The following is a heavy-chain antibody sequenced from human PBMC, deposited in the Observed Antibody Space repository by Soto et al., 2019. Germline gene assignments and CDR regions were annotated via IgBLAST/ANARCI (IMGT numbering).Heavy chain of an antibody. CDR2: INAGYGNT. CDR3: ARDTGDGTFDF. D-gene: IGHD7-27*01. J-gene: IGHJ4*02. Sequence: ASVKVSCKVSGYTLTELSMHWVRQAPGQRLEWMGWINAGYGNTKSSQKFQDRVTISRDTSASTAYMELTSLRSEDTAVYYCARDTGDGTFDFWGQGTLVTVSS. V-gene: IGHV1-3*01. CDR1: GYTLTELS.